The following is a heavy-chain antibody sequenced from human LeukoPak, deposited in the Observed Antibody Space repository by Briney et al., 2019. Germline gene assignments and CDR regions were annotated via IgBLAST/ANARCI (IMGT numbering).Heavy chain of an antibody. V-gene: IGHV1-69*01. CDR2: IIPIFGTA. D-gene: IGHD4-23*01. Sequence: ASVKVSCKASGGTFSSYAISWVRQAPGQGLEWMGGIIPIFGTANYAQKFQGRVTITADESTSTAYMELSSLRSEDTAVYYCARELGNLPNYYMDVWGKGTTVTVSS. CDR1: GGTFSSYA. CDR3: ARELGNLPNYYMDV. J-gene: IGHJ6*03.